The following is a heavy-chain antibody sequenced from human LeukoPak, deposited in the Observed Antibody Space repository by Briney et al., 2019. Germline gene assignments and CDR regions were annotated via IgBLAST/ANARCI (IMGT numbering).Heavy chain of an antibody. J-gene: IGHJ3*02. D-gene: IGHD6-19*01. V-gene: IGHV3-30*03. Sequence: GGSLRLSCAASGFTFSSYGMHWVRQAPGKGLEWVAVISYDGSNKYYADSVKGRFTISRDNSKNTLYLQMNGLRAEDTAVYYCASSSGWYKDAFDIWGQGTMVTVSS. CDR1: GFTFSSYG. CDR3: ASSSGWYKDAFDI. CDR2: ISYDGSNK.